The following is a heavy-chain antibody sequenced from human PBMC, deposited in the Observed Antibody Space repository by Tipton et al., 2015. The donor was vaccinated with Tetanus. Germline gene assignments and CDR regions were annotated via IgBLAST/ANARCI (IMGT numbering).Heavy chain of an antibody. J-gene: IGHJ4*02. CDR2: SWYDGTDK. V-gene: IGHV3-33*01. Sequence: SLRLSCAASGFIFSSCGIHWVRQAPGKGLELDAVSWYDGTDKYYAASVKGRFTISRDNSKNNLYLQMNSLRAEDTAVYYCAREADCSGGSCFSGGFDNWGQGTQVTVSS. D-gene: IGHD2-15*01. CDR3: AREADCSGGSCFSGGFDN. CDR1: GFIFSSCG.